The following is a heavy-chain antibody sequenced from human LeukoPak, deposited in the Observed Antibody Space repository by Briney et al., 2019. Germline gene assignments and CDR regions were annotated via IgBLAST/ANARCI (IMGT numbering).Heavy chain of an antibody. CDR2: IIPILGIA. CDR3: ARRGLVGWSFDY. J-gene: IGHJ4*02. D-gene: IGHD6-19*01. CDR1: GGTFNSYA. Sequence: SVKVFCKASGGTFNSYAISWVRQAPGQGLEWMGRIIPILGIANYAQKFQGRVTITADKSTSTAYMELSSLRFEDTAMYYCARRGLVGWSFDYWGQGTLVTVSS. V-gene: IGHV1-69*04.